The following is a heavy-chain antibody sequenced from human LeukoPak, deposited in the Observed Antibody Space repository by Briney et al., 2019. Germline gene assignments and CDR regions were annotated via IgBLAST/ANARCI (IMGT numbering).Heavy chain of an antibody. J-gene: IGHJ4*02. Sequence: LVKVSCKASGGTFSSYAISWVRQAPGQGLEWMGGIIPIFGTANYAQKFQGRVTITADESTSTAYMELSSLRSEDTAVYYCARVPGYSGYDYWYYFDYWGQGTLVTVSS. V-gene: IGHV1-69*01. CDR1: GGTFSSYA. CDR2: IIPIFGTA. CDR3: ARVPGYSGYDYWYYFDY. D-gene: IGHD5-12*01.